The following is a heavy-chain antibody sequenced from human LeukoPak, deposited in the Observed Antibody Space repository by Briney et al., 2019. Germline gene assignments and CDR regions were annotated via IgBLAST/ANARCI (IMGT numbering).Heavy chain of an antibody. J-gene: IGHJ4*02. Sequence: SGGSLRLSCAASGFTFSSYWMSWVRQAPGKGLEWVANIKQDGSEKYHVDSVKGRFTISRDNAKNSLYLQMNSLRAEDTAVYYCARSPSSGWFYYFDYWGQGTLVTVSS. V-gene: IGHV3-7*01. CDR2: IKQDGSEK. CDR1: GFTFSSYW. CDR3: ARSPSSGWFYYFDY. D-gene: IGHD6-19*01.